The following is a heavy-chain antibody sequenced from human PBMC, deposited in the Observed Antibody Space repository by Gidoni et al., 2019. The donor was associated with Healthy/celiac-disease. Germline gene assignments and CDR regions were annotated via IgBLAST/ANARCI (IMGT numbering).Heavy chain of an antibody. CDR3: ASRRGYSGYETNYYYYYGMDV. Sequence: QVQLVQSGAEVKKPGSSVKVSCKASGGTFSSYAISWGRQAPGQGLEWMGGIIPIFGTATYEQKFQGRVTITADKSTSTAYMELSSLRSEDTAVYYCASRRGYSGYETNYYYYYGMDVWGQGTTVTVSS. V-gene: IGHV1-69*06. CDR2: IIPIFGTA. CDR1: GGTFSSYA. J-gene: IGHJ6*02. D-gene: IGHD5-12*01.